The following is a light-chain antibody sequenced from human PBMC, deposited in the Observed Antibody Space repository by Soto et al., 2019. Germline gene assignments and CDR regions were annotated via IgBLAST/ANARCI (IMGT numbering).Light chain of an antibody. CDR1: SSNIGAGYD. V-gene: IGLV1-40*01. J-gene: IGLJ2*01. Sequence: QSVLTQPPSVSGAPGQRVTMSCTGSSSNIGAGYDVHWYQQLPGTAPKLLIHGNSNRPSGVPDRFSGSKSGTSASLAITGLQAEDEADYYCQSYDTSLSGSTVVFGGGAKLTVL. CDR3: QSYDTSLSGSTVV. CDR2: GNS.